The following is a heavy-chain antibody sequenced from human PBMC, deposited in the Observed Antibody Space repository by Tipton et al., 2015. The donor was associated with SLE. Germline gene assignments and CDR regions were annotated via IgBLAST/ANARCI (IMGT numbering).Heavy chain of an antibody. Sequence: TLSLTCTVSGYSISSGYYWGWIRQPPGKGLEWIGSIYHSGSTYYNPSLKSRVTISVDTSKNQFSLKLSSVTAADTAAYYCARDRDFSHYYYYGMDVWGQGTTVTVSS. CDR3: ARDRDFSHYYYYGMDV. CDR1: GYSISSGYY. CDR2: IYHSGST. D-gene: IGHD2/OR15-2a*01. J-gene: IGHJ6*02. V-gene: IGHV4-38-2*02.